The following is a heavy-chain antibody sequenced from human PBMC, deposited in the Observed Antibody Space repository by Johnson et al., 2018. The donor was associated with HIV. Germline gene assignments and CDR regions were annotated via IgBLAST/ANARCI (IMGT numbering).Heavy chain of an antibody. D-gene: IGHD3-22*01. CDR2: ISYDGSNE. V-gene: IGHV3-30*04. CDR3: ARDYRHYYDSSGLVDI. J-gene: IGHJ3*02. Sequence: QVQLVESGGGVVQPGRSLRLSCAASGFTFSGYAMHWVRQAPGKGLEWVAVISYDGSNEYYSDSVKGRFTISRDNSKNTLYLQMNSLRAEDTAVYYCARDYRHYYDSSGLVDIWGQGTMVTVSS. CDR1: GFTFSGYA.